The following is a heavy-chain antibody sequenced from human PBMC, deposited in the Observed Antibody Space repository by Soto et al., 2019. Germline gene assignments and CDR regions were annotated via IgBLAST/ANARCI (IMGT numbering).Heavy chain of an antibody. CDR3: ARGRITIFGVVRGVDY. CDR2: ISAYNGNT. CDR1: GYTFTSYG. J-gene: IGHJ4*02. Sequence: QVQLVQSGAEVKKPGASVKVSCKASGYTFTSYGISWVRQAPGQGLEWMGWISAYNGNTNYAQKFQGRVTMTTDTSTSTAHMDLRSLRSDDTAVYYCARGRITIFGVVRGVDYWGQGTLVTASS. V-gene: IGHV1-18*01. D-gene: IGHD3-3*01.